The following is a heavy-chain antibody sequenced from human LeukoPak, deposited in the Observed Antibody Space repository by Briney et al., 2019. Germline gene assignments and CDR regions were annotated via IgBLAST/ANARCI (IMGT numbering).Heavy chain of an antibody. J-gene: IGHJ6*02. Sequence: GGSLRLSCAASGFSVGSKHMSWVRQTPGKGLEWVSAISGGGGYTSTYYADSVKGRFTISRDNSKNTLYLQMNSLRAEDTAVYYCAKPPPDNYHYYYGMDVWGQGTTVTVSS. CDR1: GFSVGSKH. V-gene: IGHV3-23*01. CDR2: ISGGGGYTST. CDR3: AKPPPDNYHYYYGMDV.